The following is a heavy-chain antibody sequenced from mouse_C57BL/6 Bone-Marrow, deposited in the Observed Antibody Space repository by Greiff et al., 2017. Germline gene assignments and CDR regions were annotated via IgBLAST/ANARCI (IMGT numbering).Heavy chain of an antibody. Sequence: QLQQSGPELVKPGASVKISCKASGYAFSSSWMNWVKQRPGKGLEWIGRIYPGDGDTNYNGKFKGKATLTADKSSSTAYMQLSSLTSEDSAVYFCARSLSFDYWGQGTTLTVSS. CDR1: GYAFSSSW. J-gene: IGHJ2*01. CDR3: ARSLSFDY. CDR2: IYPGDGDT. V-gene: IGHV1-82*01.